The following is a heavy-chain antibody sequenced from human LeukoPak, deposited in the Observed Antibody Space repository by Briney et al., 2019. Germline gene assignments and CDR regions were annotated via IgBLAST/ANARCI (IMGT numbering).Heavy chain of an antibody. V-gene: IGHV4-39*07. J-gene: IGHJ5*02. CDR3: ARGGSLQWFDP. CDR1: GVSISSSNSY. Sequence: KPSETLSLTCTVSGVSISSSNSYWGWIRQPPGKGLEWIGSIYYSGNTYYNASLKSQVTISVDTSKNQFSLKLSSVTAADTAVYYCARGGSLQWFDPWGQGILVTVSS. CDR2: IYYSGNT. D-gene: IGHD3-16*01.